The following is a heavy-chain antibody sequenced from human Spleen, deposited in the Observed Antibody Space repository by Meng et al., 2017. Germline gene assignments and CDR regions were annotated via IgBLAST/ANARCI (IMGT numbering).Heavy chain of an antibody. D-gene: IGHD6-19*01. CDR2: ISSSGSTI. Sequence: GGSLRLSCAASGFTFSSYEMNWVRQAPGKGLEWVSYISSSGSTIYYADSVKGRFTISRDNAKNSLYLQMNSLRAEDTAVYYCARDGAKLTVAGYFDYWGQGTLVTVSS. V-gene: IGHV3-48*03. CDR1: GFTFSSYE. CDR3: ARDGAKLTVAGYFDY. J-gene: IGHJ4*02.